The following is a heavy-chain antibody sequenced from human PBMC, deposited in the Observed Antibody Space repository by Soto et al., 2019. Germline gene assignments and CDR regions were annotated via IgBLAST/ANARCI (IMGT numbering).Heavy chain of an antibody. Sequence: QVQLVQSGAEVKKPGSSVRVSCKVSGGSFRNYGITWVRRAPGQGLEWMGGIMPSFGTANYAQKFQGRVTITADELTSTASLELSGLRSDDTAVYFCARARDYDLLTAREYALDVWGQGTTVTVS. CDR3: ARARDYDLLTAREYALDV. V-gene: IGHV1-69*12. CDR1: GGSFRNYG. CDR2: IMPSFGTA. J-gene: IGHJ6*02. D-gene: IGHD3-9*01.